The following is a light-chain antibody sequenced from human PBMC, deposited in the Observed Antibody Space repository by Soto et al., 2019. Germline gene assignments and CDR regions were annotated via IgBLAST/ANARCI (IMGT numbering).Light chain of an antibody. CDR1: QSISNL. Sequence: EIVLTQSPATLSLSPGERATLSCRASQSISNLLAWFQQKPGQAPRLLIYDASNRATGIPARFSGSGSGTDFTLTISSLEPEDFAVYYCLQCNNWPLTFGGGTKVEIK. CDR2: DAS. J-gene: IGKJ4*01. CDR3: LQCNNWPLT. V-gene: IGKV3-11*01.